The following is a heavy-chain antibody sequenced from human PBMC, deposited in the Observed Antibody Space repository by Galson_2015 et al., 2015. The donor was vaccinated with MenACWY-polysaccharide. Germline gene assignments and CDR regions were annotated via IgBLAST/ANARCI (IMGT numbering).Heavy chain of an antibody. D-gene: IGHD3-3*01. V-gene: IGHV3-23*01. J-gene: IGHJ5*02. CDR1: GFIFTSYA. CDR2: IRSSGTIT. CDR3: AKDSTDFWSVAGRFDH. Sequence: SLRLSGAASGFIFTSYAMSWVRQAPGKGLEWVSAIRSSGTITYYADSVKGRFTISRDNSKNTLYLQMNSLRAEDTAVYYCAKDSTDFWSVAGRFDHWGQGTLVTVS.